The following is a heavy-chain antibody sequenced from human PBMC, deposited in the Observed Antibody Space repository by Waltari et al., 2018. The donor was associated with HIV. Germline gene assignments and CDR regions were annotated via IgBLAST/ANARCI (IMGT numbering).Heavy chain of an antibody. D-gene: IGHD3-10*01. CDR2: ISSDGNKK. CDR1: GFTFITYS. CDR3: ARALDYYGSGSYSTDALDI. Sequence: QVQLVESGGGVVQPGRSLRLSCATSGFTFITYSMNWVRQAPGKGLEWVSVISSDGNKKYYADSVRGRFTISRDSSKNTLFLQMNSLRAEDTAVYYCARALDYYGSGSYSTDALDIWGQGTMVTVSS. J-gene: IGHJ3*02. V-gene: IGHV3-30*01.